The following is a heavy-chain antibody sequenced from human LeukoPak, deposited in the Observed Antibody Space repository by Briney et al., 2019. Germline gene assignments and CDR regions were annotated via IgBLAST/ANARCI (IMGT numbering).Heavy chain of an antibody. CDR2: IYYSGST. CDR1: GGSLSSSTYY. Sequence: SETLSLTCTDSGGSLSSSTYYWGWTRQPPGKGLEWIGRIYYSGSTYYNPSLKRRVTISLDTSKNQFSLKLSSVTAADTAVYYCYEQVTSGRFDPRGQGTLVTVSS. J-gene: IGHJ5*02. D-gene: IGHD1-26*01. CDR3: YEQVTSGRFDP. V-gene: IGHV4-39*01.